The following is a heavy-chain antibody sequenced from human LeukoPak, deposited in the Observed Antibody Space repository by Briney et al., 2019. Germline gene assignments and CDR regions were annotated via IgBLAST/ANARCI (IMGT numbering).Heavy chain of an antibody. J-gene: IGHJ3*02. D-gene: IGHD5/OR15-5a*01. CDR1: GYTFTGYY. Sequence: GASVKVSCKASGYTFTGYYMHWVRQAPGQGLEWMGWINPNSGGTNYAQKFQGRVTMTRDTSTSTVHMELSSLRFDDTAVYYCARGDHVRIYAESAFDIWGQGTMVTVSS. V-gene: IGHV1-2*02. CDR3: ARGDHVRIYAESAFDI. CDR2: INPNSGGT.